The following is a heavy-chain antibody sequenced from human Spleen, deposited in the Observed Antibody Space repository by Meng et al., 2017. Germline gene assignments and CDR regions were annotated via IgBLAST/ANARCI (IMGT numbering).Heavy chain of an antibody. J-gene: IGHJ4*02. Sequence: VPLRQRGAGLLNPSATLSLTCVVSCGSFSDYYWSWIRQPPGKGLEWIGEINHSGSTNYNPSLESRATISVDTSQNNLSLKLSSVTAADSAVYYCARGPTTMAHDFDYWGQGTLVTVSS. V-gene: IGHV4-34*01. CDR1: CGSFSDYY. D-gene: IGHD4-11*01. CDR2: INHSGST. CDR3: ARGPTTMAHDFDY.